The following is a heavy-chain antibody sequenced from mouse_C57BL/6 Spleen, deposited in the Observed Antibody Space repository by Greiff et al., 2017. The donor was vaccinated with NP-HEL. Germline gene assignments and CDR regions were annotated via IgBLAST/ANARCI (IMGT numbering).Heavy chain of an antibody. J-gene: IGHJ4*01. CDR1: GYTFTSYW. V-gene: IGHV1-69*01. D-gene: IGHD1-1*01. CDR2: IDPSDSYT. CDR3: ASSLLLEDYYAMDY. Sequence: VQLQQPGAELVMPGASVKLSCKASGYTFTSYWMHWVKQRPGQGLEWIGEIDPSDSYTNYNQKFKGKSTLTVDKSSSTAYMQLSSLTSEDSAVYYCASSLLLEDYYAMDYWGQGTSVTVSS.